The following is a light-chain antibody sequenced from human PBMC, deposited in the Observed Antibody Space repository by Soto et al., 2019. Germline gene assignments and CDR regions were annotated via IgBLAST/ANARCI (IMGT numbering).Light chain of an antibody. CDR1: RSDVGGYNF. CDR3: TSYAGSNNVL. Sequence: QSVLTQPPSASGSPGQSVTISCTGTRSDVGGYNFVSWYQQHPGKAPKLMIYEVSERPSGVPDRFSGSKSGNTASLTVSGLQAEDEADYYCTSYAGSNNVLFGGGTKLTVL. J-gene: IGLJ2*01. V-gene: IGLV2-8*01. CDR2: EVS.